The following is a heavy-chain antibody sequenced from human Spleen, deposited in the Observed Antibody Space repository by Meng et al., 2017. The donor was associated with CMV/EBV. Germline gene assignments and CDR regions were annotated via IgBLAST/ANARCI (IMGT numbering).Heavy chain of an antibody. CDR2: INPKSGGT. V-gene: IGHV1-2*02. CDR3: ARDDMPRGVIIRYFDF. CDR1: GFTFTGYY. Sequence: GFTFTGYYIHWVRQATGQGLEWMGWINPKSGGTNYAKKFQGRVTMTRDTSISTVHLELTRLTSDDTAVYYCARDDMPRGVIIRYFDFWGQGTLVTVSS. D-gene: IGHD3-10*01. J-gene: IGHJ4*02.